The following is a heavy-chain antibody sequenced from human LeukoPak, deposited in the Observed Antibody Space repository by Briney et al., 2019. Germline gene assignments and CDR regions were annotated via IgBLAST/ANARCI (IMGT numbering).Heavy chain of an antibody. J-gene: IGHJ4*02. CDR1: GFTVSSNY. V-gene: IGHV3-66*01. D-gene: IGHD3-10*01. CDR3: ASLSGRWFGEFDYFDY. Sequence: GGSLRLSCAASGFTVSSNYMSWVRQAPGKGLEWVSVIYSGGSTYYADSVKGRFTISRDNSKNTLYLQMNSLRAEDTAVYYCASLSGRWFGEFDYFDYWGQGTLVTVSS. CDR2: IYSGGST.